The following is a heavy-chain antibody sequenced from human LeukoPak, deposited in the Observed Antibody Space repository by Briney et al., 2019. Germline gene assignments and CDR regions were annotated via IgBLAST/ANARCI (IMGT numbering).Heavy chain of an antibody. CDR3: ARDLRFGPLDY. Sequence: SCKASGYTFTGYYMHWVRQAPGKGLEWVAVIWYDGSNKYYADSVKGRFTISRDNSKNTLYLQMNSLRAEDTAVYYCARDLRFGPLDYWGQGTLVTVSS. D-gene: IGHD4-17*01. V-gene: IGHV3-33*01. CDR2: IWYDGSNK. J-gene: IGHJ4*02. CDR1: GYTFTGYY.